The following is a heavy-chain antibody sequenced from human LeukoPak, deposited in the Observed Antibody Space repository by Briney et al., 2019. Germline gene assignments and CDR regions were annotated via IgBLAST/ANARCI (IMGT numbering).Heavy chain of an antibody. Sequence: PSETLSLSCIVSGDSFDSSSHCWTWVRQPPGRRPEWIGTIYTSDLTYYNPSLKSRVTISVDTSKNQFSLKLSSVTAADTAVYYCARGKTGSYNPSFDYWGQGTLVTVSS. CDR3: ARGKTGSYNPSFDY. CDR1: GDSFDSSSHC. V-gene: IGHV4-39*07. J-gene: IGHJ4*02. CDR2: IYTSDLT. D-gene: IGHD1-26*01.